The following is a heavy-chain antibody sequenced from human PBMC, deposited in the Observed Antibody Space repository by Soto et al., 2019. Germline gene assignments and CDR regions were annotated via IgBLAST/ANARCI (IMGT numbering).Heavy chain of an antibody. CDR1: GYSFTSYW. V-gene: IGHV5-51*01. CDR3: ARLAYYYDSSGYYLSANWFDP. CDR2: IYPGDSDT. J-gene: IGHJ5*02. Sequence: EVQLVQSGAEVKKPGESLKISCKGSGYSFTSYWIGWVRQMPGKGLEWMGIIYPGDSDTRYSPSFQGQVTISADKSISTAYLRWSSLKASDTAMYYCARLAYYYDSSGYYLSANWFDPWGQGTLVTVSS. D-gene: IGHD3-22*01.